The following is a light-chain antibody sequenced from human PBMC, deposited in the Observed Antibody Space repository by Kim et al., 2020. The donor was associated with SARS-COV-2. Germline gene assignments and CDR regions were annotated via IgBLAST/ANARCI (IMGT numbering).Light chain of an antibody. V-gene: IGKV1-39*01. CDR3: QQTSSAPRT. CDR1: KDISSY. J-gene: IGKJ1*01. Sequence: ASVGDRVTRTWRASKDISSYLNWYQQKPGKAPKLLIYTASSLQSGVPSRFTGGGSETDFTLTITSLQPEDFATYYCQQTSSAPRTCGQGTKVDIK. CDR2: TAS.